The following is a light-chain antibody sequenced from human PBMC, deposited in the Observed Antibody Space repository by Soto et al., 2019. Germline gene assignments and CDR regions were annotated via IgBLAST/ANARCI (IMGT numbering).Light chain of an antibody. CDR3: SLYSSNGSLI. J-gene: IGLJ1*01. Sequence: QSVLTQPPSASGSPGQSVTISCTGTSSDVGGYNYVSWYQQHPGKAPKLMIYEVSKRPSGAPDRFSGSTSGNTASLTISGLQAEDETDYFCSLYSSNGSLIFGPGTKLTVL. CDR1: SSDVGGYNY. CDR2: EVS. V-gene: IGLV2-8*01.